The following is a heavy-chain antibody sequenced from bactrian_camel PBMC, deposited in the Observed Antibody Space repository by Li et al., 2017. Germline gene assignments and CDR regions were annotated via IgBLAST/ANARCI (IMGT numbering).Heavy chain of an antibody. Sequence: VQLVESGGGSVQAGGSLKISCAVSGNRHSQRCMGWFRQVPGKEREGVALIASDGTTSYEGSVKGRFTISKDNAQNTLYLEMSSLKPEDSAMYYCASDSADGWITEARCAVEETAPPLFGYWGQGTQVTVS. CDR3: ASDSADGWITEARCAVEETAPPLFGY. V-gene: IGHV3S53*01. J-gene: IGHJ6*01. CDR2: IASDGTT. CDR1: GNRHSQRC. D-gene: IGHD3*01.